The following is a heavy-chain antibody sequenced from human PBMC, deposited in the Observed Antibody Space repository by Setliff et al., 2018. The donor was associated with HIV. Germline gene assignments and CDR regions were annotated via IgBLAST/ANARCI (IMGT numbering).Heavy chain of an antibody. CDR2: INNRGDRT. Sequence: GGSLRLSCEGSGFFFSRHVMSWVRRAPGKGLEWVSGINNRGDRTDYADSVKGRFTISRDNSKNTLYLQMNSLRTEDTAVYYCTKNLYTSRWSPLDYWGQGTLVTVSS. J-gene: IGHJ4*02. V-gene: IGHV3-23*01. D-gene: IGHD2-8*01. CDR1: GFFFSRHV. CDR3: TKNLYTSRWSPLDY.